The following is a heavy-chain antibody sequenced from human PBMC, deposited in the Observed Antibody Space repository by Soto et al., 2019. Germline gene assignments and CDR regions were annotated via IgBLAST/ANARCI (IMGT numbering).Heavy chain of an antibody. D-gene: IGHD4-17*01. J-gene: IGHJ5*02. V-gene: IGHV4-39*02. CDR1: GGSISSSSYY. CDR2: IFYSGTT. Sequence: SETLSLTCTVSGGSISSSSYYWGWFRQPPGKGLEWIGSIFYSGTTYYNPSLKSRVTISVDTSKIQFSLKLSSVTAADTAVYYCARETYGDYVGYFDPWGQGTLVT. CDR3: ARETYGDYVGYFDP.